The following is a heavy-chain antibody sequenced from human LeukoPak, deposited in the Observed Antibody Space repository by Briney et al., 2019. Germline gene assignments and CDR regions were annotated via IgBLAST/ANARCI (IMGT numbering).Heavy chain of an antibody. CDR3: ATVPLLRFLAWLADY. CDR1: GFTFSSYS. V-gene: IGHV3-21*01. J-gene: IGHJ4*02. CDR2: ISSSSSYI. D-gene: IGHD3-3*01. Sequence: GGSLRLSCAASGFTFSSYSMNWVRQAPGKGLEWVSSISSSSSYIYYADSVKGRLTISRDNAKNSLYLQMNSLRAEDTAVYYCATVPLLRFLAWLADYWGQGTLVTVSS.